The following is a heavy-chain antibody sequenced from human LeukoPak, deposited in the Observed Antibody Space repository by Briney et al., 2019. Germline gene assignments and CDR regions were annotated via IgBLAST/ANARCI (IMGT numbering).Heavy chain of an antibody. CDR2: IIPILGIA. Sequence: ASEKVSCKASGCTFSSYAISWVRQAPGQGLEWMGRIIPILGIANYVQKFQGRVMITADKSTSTAYMELSSLRSEDTAVYYCARTIVAGAFDIWGQEKMVTVSS. V-gene: IGHV1-69*04. CDR3: ARTIVAGAFDI. D-gene: IGHD3-22*01. J-gene: IGHJ3*02. CDR1: GCTFSSYA.